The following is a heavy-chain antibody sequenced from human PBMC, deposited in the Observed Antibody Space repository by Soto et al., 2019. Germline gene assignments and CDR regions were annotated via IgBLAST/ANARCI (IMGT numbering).Heavy chain of an antibody. CDR2: VSNDRNRK. D-gene: IGHD3-22*01. Sequence: QVQLVESGGGVVQPGRSLRLTCAASGFTFSDSGMHWVRQAPGKGLEWVALVSNDRNRKYYADSVKGRFTISRDNSENTLYLQMNSLRAEDTAVYYCARWVGGSMYDNSGKYDSWGQGTLVTVSS. V-gene: IGHV3-30*03. CDR1: GFTFSDSG. J-gene: IGHJ5*01. CDR3: ARWVGGSMYDNSGKYDS.